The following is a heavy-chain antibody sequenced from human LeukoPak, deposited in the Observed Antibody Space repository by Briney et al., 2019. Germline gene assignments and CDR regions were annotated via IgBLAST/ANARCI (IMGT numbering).Heavy chain of an antibody. CDR2: ISWNSGNI. CDR1: GFNFDDYA. CDR3: AKGAAQAHNWFDP. D-gene: IGHD2-15*01. V-gene: IGHV3-9*01. J-gene: IGHJ5*02. Sequence: GRSLTLSCAAAGFNFDDYAMHWVRQAPGKGLEWVSGISWNSGNIGYADSVKGRFTISRDNAKNSLYLQMNSLRPEDTALYYCAKGAAQAHNWFDPWGQGTLVIVSS.